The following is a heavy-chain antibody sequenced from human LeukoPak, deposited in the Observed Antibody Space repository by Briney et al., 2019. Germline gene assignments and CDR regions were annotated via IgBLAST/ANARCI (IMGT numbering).Heavy chain of an antibody. V-gene: IGHV4-39*01. Sequence: SETLSLTCTVSGGSIRSSYYYWGWIRQPPGKGLEWIGSIYDSGSTYYNPSLKSRVTISVDTSKNQFSLKLNSVTAADTAVYYCALRDTSSRLLDYWGQGTLVTVSS. CDR1: GGSIRSSYYY. D-gene: IGHD3-16*02. CDR3: ALRDTSSRLLDY. J-gene: IGHJ4*02. CDR2: IYDSGST.